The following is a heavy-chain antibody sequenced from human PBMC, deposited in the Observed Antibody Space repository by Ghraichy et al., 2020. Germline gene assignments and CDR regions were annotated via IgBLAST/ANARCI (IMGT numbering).Heavy chain of an antibody. CDR1: GGSISSYS. CDR2: IFGSGAI. J-gene: IGHJ6*02. Sequence: SETLSLTCTISGGSISSYSWNFIRQRAGEGPEWIGRIFGSGAINSNPSLPRRIYTSIDTSTNQFSSSLNSVTAADTAVYYCARLASYGMDVSGQGTAIPGSS. V-gene: IGHV4-4*07. CDR3: ARLASYGMDV.